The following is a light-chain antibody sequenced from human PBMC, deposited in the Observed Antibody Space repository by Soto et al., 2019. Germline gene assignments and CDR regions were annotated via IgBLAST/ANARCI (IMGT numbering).Light chain of an antibody. CDR1: QTFGRTY. CDR3: QQFGTSPLYT. V-gene: IGKV3-20*01. CDR2: DAS. Sequence: ESVLTQSQGTLSLSPGERVTLSCRASQTFGRTYLAWYQQKPGQSPRLLIYDASSRATGIPDRFSGSGSGTDFTLTISRLEPEDFAVYYCQQFGTSPLYTFGHGNKREIK. J-gene: IGKJ2*01.